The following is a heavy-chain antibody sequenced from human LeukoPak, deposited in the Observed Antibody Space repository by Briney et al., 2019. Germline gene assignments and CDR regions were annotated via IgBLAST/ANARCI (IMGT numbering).Heavy chain of an antibody. CDR3: ARLVSGSYSTRTYYFDY. D-gene: IGHD1-26*01. V-gene: IGHV1-8*01. J-gene: IGHJ4*02. CDR1: GYTFTSYD. CDR2: MNPNSGNT. Sequence: ASVKVSCKASGYTFTSYDINWVRQATGQGLEWMGWMNPNSGNTGYAQKFQGRVTMTRNTSISTAYMELSSLRSEDTAVYYCARLVSGSYSTRTYYFDYWGQGTLVTVSS.